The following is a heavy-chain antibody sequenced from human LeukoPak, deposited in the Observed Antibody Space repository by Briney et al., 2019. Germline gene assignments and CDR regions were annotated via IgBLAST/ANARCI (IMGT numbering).Heavy chain of an antibody. Sequence: ASVKVSCKASGYTFTSYAISLVRQAPGQGLEWMGWISTYNGNTNYAHKLQGRVTMTTDTSTSTAYMELRSLRSDDTAVYYCARGSEQSLVRGAEYFQHWGQGTLVTVSS. V-gene: IGHV1-18*01. J-gene: IGHJ1*01. CDR2: ISTYNGNT. CDR3: ARGSEQSLVRGAEYFQH. D-gene: IGHD6-19*01. CDR1: GYTFTSYA.